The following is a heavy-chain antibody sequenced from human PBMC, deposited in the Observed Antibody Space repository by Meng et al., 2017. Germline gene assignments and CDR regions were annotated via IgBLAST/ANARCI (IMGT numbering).Heavy chain of an antibody. D-gene: IGHD6-13*01. V-gene: IGHV1-2*06. CDR3: ARDEDISAAGKLFGDY. Sequence: QVRVVQLGAEVKKPGDSWKVSCKASGYTFPDYWLQWVRRAPGQGLEWMGRINPKSGDTHYAQRFQGRVTMTGDTSISTAYMELSGLRSDDTAMYYCARDEDISAAGKLFGDYWGQGTLVTASS. CDR2: INPKSGDT. J-gene: IGHJ4*02. CDR1: GYTFPDYW.